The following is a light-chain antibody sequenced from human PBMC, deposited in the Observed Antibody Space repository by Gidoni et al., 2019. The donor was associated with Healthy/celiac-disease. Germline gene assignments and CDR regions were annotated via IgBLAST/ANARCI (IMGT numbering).Light chain of an antibody. CDR1: SSNIGAGYD. Sequence: QSVLPHPPSVSGPPGQRVTISCTGSSSNIGAGYDVHWYQQLPGTAPKLLIYGNSNRPSGVPDRFSGSKSGTSASLAITGLQAEDEADYYCQSYDSSLSVVFGGGTKLDRP. CDR2: GNS. J-gene: IGLJ2*01. CDR3: QSYDSSLSVV. V-gene: IGLV1-40*01.